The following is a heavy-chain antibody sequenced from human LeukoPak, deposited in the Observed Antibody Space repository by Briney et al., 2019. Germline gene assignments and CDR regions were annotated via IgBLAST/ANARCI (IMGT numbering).Heavy chain of an antibody. V-gene: IGHV2-70*11. CDR3: ARMNSPTGDGVGYFDY. CDR2: IDWDDDK. Sequence: SGPALVKPTQTLTLTCTFSGFSLSTSGMCVSWIRQPPGKALEWLARIDWDDDKYYSTSLKTRLTISKDTSKNQVVLTMTNMDPVDTATYYCARMNSPTGDGVGYFDYWGQGTLVTVSS. CDR1: GFSLSTSGMC. D-gene: IGHD7-27*01. J-gene: IGHJ4*02.